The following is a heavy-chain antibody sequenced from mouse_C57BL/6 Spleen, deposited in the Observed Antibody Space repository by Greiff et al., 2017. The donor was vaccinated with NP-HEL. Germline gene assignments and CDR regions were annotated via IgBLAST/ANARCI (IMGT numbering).Heavy chain of an antibody. D-gene: IGHD3-3*01. Sequence: EVNVVESEGGLVQPGSSMKLSCTASGFTFSDYYMAWVRQVPEKGLEWVANINYDGSSTYYLDSLKSRFIISRDNAKNILYLQMSSLKSEDTATYYCAREGTEAMDYWGQGTSVTVSS. CDR3: AREGTEAMDY. J-gene: IGHJ4*01. CDR2: INYDGSST. V-gene: IGHV5-16*01. CDR1: GFTFSDYY.